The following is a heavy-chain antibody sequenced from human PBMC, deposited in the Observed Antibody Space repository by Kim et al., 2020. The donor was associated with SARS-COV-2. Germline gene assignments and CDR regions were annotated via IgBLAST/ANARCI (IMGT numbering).Heavy chain of an antibody. CDR2: IYYSGST. CDR3: AEDRHSRSYFR. CDR1: GGSISSSSYY. J-gene: IGHJ4*02. Sequence: SETLSLTCTVSGGSISSSSYYWGWIRQPPGKGLEWIGSIYYSGSTYYNPSLKSRVTISVDTSKNQFSLKLSSVTAADTAVYYCAEDRHSRSYFRWGQGTLVTVSS. D-gene: IGHD1-26*01. V-gene: IGHV4-39*07.